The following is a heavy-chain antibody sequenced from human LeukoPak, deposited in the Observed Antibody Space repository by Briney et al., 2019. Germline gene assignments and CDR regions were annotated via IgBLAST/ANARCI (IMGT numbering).Heavy chain of an antibody. J-gene: IGHJ4*02. CDR1: GFTFSDYY. CDR2: ISSSAGTI. D-gene: IGHD5-18*01. V-gene: IGHV3-11*01. Sequence: GRSLRLSCAASGFTFSDYYMSWIRRAPGKGLEWVSYISSSAGTIYYADSVKGRFTISRDNAKNSVYLQMNSLRAEDTAVYYCARGIYSSGSRSFDYWGQGTLVTVSS. CDR3: ARGIYSSGSRSFDY.